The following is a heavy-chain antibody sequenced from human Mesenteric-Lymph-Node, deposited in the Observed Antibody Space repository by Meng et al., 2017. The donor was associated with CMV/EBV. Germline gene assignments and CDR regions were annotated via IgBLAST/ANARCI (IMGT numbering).Heavy chain of an antibody. CDR1: GFSFSDYW. Sequence: GESLKISCGASGFSFSDYWMHWVRLVPGKGLVWVSRINRDGTYTKYADSVKGRFTISRDNAKNTLHLQMNSLRAEDTAIYYCVKDRGLGSGKGYFDSWGPGTLVTVSS. J-gene: IGHJ4*02. CDR2: INRDGTYT. D-gene: IGHD3-10*01. V-gene: IGHV3-74*01. CDR3: VKDRGLGSGKGYFDS.